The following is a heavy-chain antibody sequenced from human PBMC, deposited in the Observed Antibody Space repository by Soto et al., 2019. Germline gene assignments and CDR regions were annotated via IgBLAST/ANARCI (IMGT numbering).Heavy chain of an antibody. CDR3: GGGGRGSGSFMAYYYYYMDV. J-gene: IGHJ6*03. Sequence: QVQLVQSGAEVKKPGASVKVSCKASGYTFTSYDINWVRQATGQGLEWMGWMNPNSGNTGYAQKFPGRVHMTRNTSISTAYMELSSLRSEDTAVYYCGGGGRGSGSFMAYYYYYMDVWGKGTTVTVSS. V-gene: IGHV1-8*01. CDR2: MNPNSGNT. CDR1: GYTFTSYD. D-gene: IGHD3-10*01.